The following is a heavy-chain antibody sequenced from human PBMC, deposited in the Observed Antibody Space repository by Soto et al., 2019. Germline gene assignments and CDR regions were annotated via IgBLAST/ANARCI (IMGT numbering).Heavy chain of an antibody. CDR3: ARRRWMQLNWYFDP. Sequence: QLQLQESGSGLVKPSETLSLTCTVSGVSISSSNYYWDWIRQPPGEGLEWIGSIYYSGSTYYNPSLKSRVTISVDTSKNQFSLKLSSVTAADTAVYYCARRRWMQLNWYFDPWGRGTLVTVSS. D-gene: IGHD5-18*01. J-gene: IGHJ2*01. V-gene: IGHV4-39*01. CDR1: GVSISSSNYY. CDR2: IYYSGST.